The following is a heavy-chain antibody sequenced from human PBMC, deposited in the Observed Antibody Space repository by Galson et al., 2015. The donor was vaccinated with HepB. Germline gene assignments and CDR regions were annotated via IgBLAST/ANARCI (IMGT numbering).Heavy chain of an antibody. V-gene: IGHV2-5*01. D-gene: IGHD3-3*01. CDR3: AHITSIFGVVVEYYFDS. CDR2: IYWNDDE. CDR1: GFSLTTSGVG. J-gene: IGHJ4*02. Sequence: PALVKPTQTLTLTCTFSGFSLTTSGVGVGWIRQPPGKALEWLALIYWNDDEHYRPSLKSRLAVTKDTTRNQVVLRMTNMESVDTATYFCAHITSIFGVVVEYYFDSWGQGTLVTVSS.